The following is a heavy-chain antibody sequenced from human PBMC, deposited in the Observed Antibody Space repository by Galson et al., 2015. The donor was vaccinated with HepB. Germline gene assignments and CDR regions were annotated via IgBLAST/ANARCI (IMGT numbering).Heavy chain of an antibody. Sequence: SLRLSCAASGFTVSSNYMSWVRQAPGKGLEWVSVIYSGGSTYYADSVKGRFTISRDNSKNTLYLQMNSLRAEDTAVYYCARVREMATIGHFDYWGQGTLVTVSS. CDR1: GFTVSSNY. CDR3: ARVREMATIGHFDY. J-gene: IGHJ4*02. V-gene: IGHV3-66*01. CDR2: IYSGGST. D-gene: IGHD5-24*01.